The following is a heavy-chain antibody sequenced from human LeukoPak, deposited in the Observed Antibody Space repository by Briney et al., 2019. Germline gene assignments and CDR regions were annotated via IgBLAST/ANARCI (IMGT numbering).Heavy chain of an antibody. CDR1: GFTFDVYA. Sequence: PGGSLRLSCAASGFTFDVYAMDWVRQAPGKGLEWVSGISWNSGSIGYADSVKGRFTISRDNAKNSLYLQMNSLRAEDTALYYCAKDSMGRPQYYFDYWGQGTLVTVSS. D-gene: IGHD5-24*01. V-gene: IGHV3-9*01. CDR3: AKDSMGRPQYYFDY. CDR2: ISWNSGSI. J-gene: IGHJ4*02.